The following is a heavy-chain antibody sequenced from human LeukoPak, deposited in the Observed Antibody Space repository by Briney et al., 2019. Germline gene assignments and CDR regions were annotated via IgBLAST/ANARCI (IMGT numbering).Heavy chain of an antibody. J-gene: IGHJ4*02. CDR2: ISGSGGST. CDR3: AKVLHVVVVVAANDY. V-gene: IGHV3-23*01. D-gene: IGHD2-15*01. Sequence: PGGTLRLSCAASGFTFSSYGMSWVRQAPAKGLEWVSAISGSGGSTYYADSVKGRFTISRDNSKNTLYLQMNSLRAEDTAVYYCAKVLHVVVVVAANDYWGQGTLVTVSS. CDR1: GFTFSSYG.